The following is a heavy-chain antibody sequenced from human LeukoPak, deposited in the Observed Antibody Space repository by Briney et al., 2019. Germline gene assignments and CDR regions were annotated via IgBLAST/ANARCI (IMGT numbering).Heavy chain of an antibody. J-gene: IGHJ4*02. CDR2: ISTSGIT. CDR3: ARAPVDCGGDCYGPFDY. CDR1: GGSISSYY. V-gene: IGHV4-4*07. Sequence: PSETLSLTCTVSGGSISSYYWSWIRQPAGKGLEWIGRISTSGITNYNPSLKSRVTISVDTSKNQFSLKLSSVTAADTAVYYCARAPVDCGGDCYGPFDYWGQGTLVTVSS. D-gene: IGHD2-21*02.